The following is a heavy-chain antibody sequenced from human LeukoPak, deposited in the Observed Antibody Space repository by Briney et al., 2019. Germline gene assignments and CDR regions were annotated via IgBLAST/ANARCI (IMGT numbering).Heavy chain of an antibody. CDR1: GFTFSSYA. J-gene: IGHJ3*02. CDR3: VRDGGEGDESAFDI. D-gene: IGHD3-16*01. Sequence: GGSLRLSCAASGFTFSSYAMRWVRQAPGKGLAWVSAISGSGGSTYYADSVKGRFTISRDNSKNTLYLQMNSLRAEDTAVYYCVRDGGEGDESAFDIWGQGTLVTVSS. V-gene: IGHV3-23*01. CDR2: ISGSGGST.